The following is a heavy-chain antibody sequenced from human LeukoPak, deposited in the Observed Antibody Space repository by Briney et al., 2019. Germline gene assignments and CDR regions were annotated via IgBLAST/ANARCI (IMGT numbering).Heavy chain of an antibody. CDR2: IRYDGSNK. V-gene: IGHV3-30*02. CDR1: GFTFSSYG. J-gene: IGHJ4*02. Sequence: GGSLRLSCAASGFTFSSYGMHWVRQAPGKGLEWVAFIRYDGSNKYYADSVKGRFTISRDNSKNTLYLQMNSLRAEDTAVYYCAKDYYCSSTSCGIDHWGQGTLVTVSS. CDR3: AKDYYCSSTSCGIDH. D-gene: IGHD2-2*01.